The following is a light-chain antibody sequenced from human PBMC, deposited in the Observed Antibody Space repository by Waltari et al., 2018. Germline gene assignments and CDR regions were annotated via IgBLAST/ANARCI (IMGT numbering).Light chain of an antibody. CDR1: ESVLYSSNNKNH. V-gene: IGKV4-1*01. Sequence: DIVMTQSPESLAVSLGARATISCKTSESVLYSSNNKNHLAWYQQKPGQPPRLLLYLASTRESGGPDRFIGSGSGTDFTLTVTSLQAEDVAVYYCQQYYNTPLTFGGGTKVEVK. J-gene: IGKJ4*01. CDR3: QQYYNTPLT. CDR2: LAS.